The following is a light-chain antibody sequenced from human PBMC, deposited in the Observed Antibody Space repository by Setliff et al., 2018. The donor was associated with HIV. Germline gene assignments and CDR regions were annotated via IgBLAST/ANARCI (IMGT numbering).Light chain of an antibody. CDR2: DFT. V-gene: IGLV2-8*01. Sequence: QSVLTQPPSASGSPGQSVAISCTGTSSDIGSHNHVSWYQQYPGKAPRLIMFDFTKRPSGVSDRFSGSKSDNTASLTISRLQAEDESNYYCCSYVENSRVFGGGTKVTVL. CDR3: CSYVENSRV. CDR1: SSDIGSHNH. J-gene: IGLJ3*02.